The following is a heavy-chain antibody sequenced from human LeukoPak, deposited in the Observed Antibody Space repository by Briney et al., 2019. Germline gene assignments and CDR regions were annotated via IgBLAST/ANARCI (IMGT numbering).Heavy chain of an antibody. J-gene: IGHJ3*02. CDR1: RYTFTSYD. Sequence: ASVKVSCKASRYTFTSYDIKWVRQATGQGHEWMGWMNPNSGNTAYAQKFQGRVTMTRVTSISTAYMELSRLRSDDTAVYYCARIVVVVAATRAFDIWGQGTMVTVSS. CDR3: ARIVVVVAATRAFDI. V-gene: IGHV1-8*01. D-gene: IGHD2-15*01. CDR2: MNPNSGNT.